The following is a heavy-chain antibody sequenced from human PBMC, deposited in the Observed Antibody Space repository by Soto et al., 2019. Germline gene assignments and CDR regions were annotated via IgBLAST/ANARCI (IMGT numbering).Heavy chain of an antibody. CDR2: IWYDGSNK. V-gene: IGHV3-33*01. Sequence: GGSLRLSCAASGFTFSSYGMHWVRQAPGKGLEWVAVIWYDGSNKYYADSVKGRFTISRDNSKNTLYLQMNSLRAEDTAVYYCAREGGGIVVVPYGMDVWGQGTTVTVSS. D-gene: IGHD6-19*01. CDR3: AREGGGIVVVPYGMDV. CDR1: GFTFSSYG. J-gene: IGHJ6*01.